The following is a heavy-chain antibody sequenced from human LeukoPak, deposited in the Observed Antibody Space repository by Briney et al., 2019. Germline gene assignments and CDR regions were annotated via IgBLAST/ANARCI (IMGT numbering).Heavy chain of an antibody. V-gene: IGHV3-7*01. D-gene: IGHD6-13*01. CDR2: IKQDGSEK. J-gene: IGHJ3*02. CDR1: GFTFSSYW. Sequence: TGGSLRLSCAASGFTFSSYWMNWVRQAPGKGLGWVANIKQDGSEKYYVDSVKGRFTISRDNAKNSLYLQMNSLRAEDTAVYNCARSFSSSWPDAFDIWGQGTMVTVSS. CDR3: ARSFSSSWPDAFDI.